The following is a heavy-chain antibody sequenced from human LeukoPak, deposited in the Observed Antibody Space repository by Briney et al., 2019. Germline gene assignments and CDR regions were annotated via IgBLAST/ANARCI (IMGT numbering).Heavy chain of an antibody. CDR2: INPNSGGT. J-gene: IGHJ5*02. V-gene: IGHV1-2*06. Sequence: ASVKVSCKASGYTFTGYHMHWVRQAPGQGLEWMGRINPNSGGTNYAQKFQGRVTMTRDTSISTAYMELSRLRSDDTAVYYCAREASYCSSTSCREFDPWGQGTLVTVSS. CDR1: GYTFTGYH. D-gene: IGHD2-2*01. CDR3: AREASYCSSTSCREFDP.